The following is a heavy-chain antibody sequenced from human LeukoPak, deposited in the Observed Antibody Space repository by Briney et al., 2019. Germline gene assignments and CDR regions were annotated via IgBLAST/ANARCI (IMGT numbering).Heavy chain of an antibody. J-gene: IGHJ5*02. CDR3: ARDISTS. CDR2: ISSSRSTI. CDR1: GFTFRDYQ. D-gene: IGHD2/OR15-2a*01. V-gene: IGHV3-48*01. Sequence: PGGSLRLSCSASGFTFRDYQMNWVRQAPGKGLEWIAYISSSRSTIYYADSVKGRFTISRDNAKNSLYLQMNSLRAEDTAVYYCARDISTSWGQGTLVTVSS.